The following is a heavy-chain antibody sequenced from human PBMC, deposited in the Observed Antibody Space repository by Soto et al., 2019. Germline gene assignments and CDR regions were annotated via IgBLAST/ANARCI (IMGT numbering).Heavy chain of an antibody. CDR1: GYSFTSYS. Sequence: GVSVKLSCKACGYSFTSYSMYWVCQAPGQRLEWMGWINAGNGNTKYSQKFQGRVTITRDTSASTAYMELSSLRSEDTAVYYCARDPLTGIDYYYGMDVWAQGTTVTVSS. J-gene: IGHJ6*02. CDR3: ARDPLTGIDYYYGMDV. D-gene: IGHD1-20*01. V-gene: IGHV1-3*01. CDR2: INAGNGNT.